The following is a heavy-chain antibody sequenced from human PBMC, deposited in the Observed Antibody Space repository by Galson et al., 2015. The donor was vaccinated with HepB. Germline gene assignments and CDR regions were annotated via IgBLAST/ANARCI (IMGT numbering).Heavy chain of an antibody. CDR2: ISGGGDDT. CDR1: GFSFSSYS. Sequence: SLRLSCAASGFSFSSYSMTWVRQAPGKGLEWISDISGGGDDTHYADSVKGRFTISRDFSTNTLYLQMNSLRAEDTAVYYCAKRLGLNFGFFDYWGQGTLATVSS. CDR3: AKRLGLNFGFFDY. D-gene: IGHD3-16*01. V-gene: IGHV3-23*01. J-gene: IGHJ4*02.